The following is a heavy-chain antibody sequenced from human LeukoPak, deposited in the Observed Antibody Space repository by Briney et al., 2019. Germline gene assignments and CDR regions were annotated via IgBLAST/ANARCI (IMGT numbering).Heavy chain of an antibody. Sequence: GASVKVSCKASGYTFTIYGFTWVRQAPGQGLEWMGWISAYNGNTNYAQKLQGRVTMTTDTSTSTAYMELRSLRSDDTAVYYCARVVSARTYYYYGMDVWGQGTTVTVSS. J-gene: IGHJ6*02. CDR2: ISAYNGNT. V-gene: IGHV1-18*01. CDR3: ARVVSARTYYYYGMDV. D-gene: IGHD2-8*01. CDR1: GYTFTIYG.